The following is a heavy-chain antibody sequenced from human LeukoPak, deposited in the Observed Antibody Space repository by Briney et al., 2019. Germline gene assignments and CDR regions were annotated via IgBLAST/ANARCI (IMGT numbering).Heavy chain of an antibody. Sequence: GGSLRLSCAASGFTFSNYAMSWVRQAPGKGLEWVSAISGSGGSTYYADSVKSRFTISRDNSKNTLYLQMNSLRAEDTAVYYCARVGEYCSGVSCYYAFDIWGQGTMVTVSS. J-gene: IGHJ3*02. CDR1: GFTFSNYA. D-gene: IGHD2-15*01. CDR3: ARVGEYCSGVSCYYAFDI. V-gene: IGHV3-23*01. CDR2: ISGSGGST.